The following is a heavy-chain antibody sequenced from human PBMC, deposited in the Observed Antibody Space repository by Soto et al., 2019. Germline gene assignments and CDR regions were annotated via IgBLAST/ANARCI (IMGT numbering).Heavy chain of an antibody. CDR2: ISPSGGST. J-gene: IGHJ6*02. V-gene: IGHV1-46*01. Sequence: SVKVSCKASGYAFTSYYMQWVRQAPGQEREWMGIISPSGGSTSYAQKFQGRVTMTRDTSTSTVYMELSSLRSEDTAVYYCARDDVIGYCSGGSCYGRPGGMDVWGQGTTVTVSS. CDR1: GYAFTSYY. D-gene: IGHD2-15*01. CDR3: ARDDVIGYCSGGSCYGRPGGMDV.